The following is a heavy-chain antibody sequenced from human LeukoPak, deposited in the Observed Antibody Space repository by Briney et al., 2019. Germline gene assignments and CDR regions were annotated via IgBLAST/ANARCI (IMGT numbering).Heavy chain of an antibody. V-gene: IGHV3-30*18. CDR1: GFTFSSYG. CDR2: ISYDGSNK. J-gene: IGHJ4*02. Sequence: GGSLRLSCAASGFTFSSYGMHWVRQAPGKGLEWVAVISYDGSNKYYADSMKGRFTISRDNSKNTLYLQMNSLRAEDTAVYYCAKTSEPLTTVTRYFDYWGQGTLVTVSS. CDR3: AKTSEPLTTVTRYFDY. D-gene: IGHD4-17*01.